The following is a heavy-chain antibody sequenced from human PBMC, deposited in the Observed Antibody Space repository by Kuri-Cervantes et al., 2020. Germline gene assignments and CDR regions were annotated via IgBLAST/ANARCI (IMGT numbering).Heavy chain of an antibody. CDR2: ISSSSSTI. J-gene: IGHJ4*02. V-gene: IGHV3-48*01. D-gene: IGHD6-19*01. CDR1: GFTFSSYS. Sequence: GESLKISCAASGFTFSSYSMNWVRQAPGKGLEWVSYISSSSSTIYYADSVKGRSTISRDNAKNSLYLQMNSLRAEDTAVYYCARGYSSGWSWGWGDFDYWGQGTLVTVSS. CDR3: ARGYSSGWSWGWGDFDY.